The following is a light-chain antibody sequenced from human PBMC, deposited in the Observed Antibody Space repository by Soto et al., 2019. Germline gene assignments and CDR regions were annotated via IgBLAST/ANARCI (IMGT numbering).Light chain of an antibody. CDR1: QSISFY. V-gene: IGKV1-39*01. CDR3: QQSYNMPRT. CDR2: TAS. Sequence: DIHLTQSPSSLSASVGDRVTITCRASQSISFYLNWYRQKPGKAPKLLIYTASNVQSGVPSRISGSGSGTDFTLTISSLQPEDFATYYCQQSYNMPRTFGQGTKVDIK. J-gene: IGKJ1*01.